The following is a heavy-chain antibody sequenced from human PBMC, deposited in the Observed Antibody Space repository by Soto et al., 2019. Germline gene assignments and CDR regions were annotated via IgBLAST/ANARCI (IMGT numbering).Heavy chain of an antibody. CDR2: FDPEDGET. CDR3: EYSSSEYYYYYMDV. J-gene: IGHJ6*03. CDR1: GYTLTELS. V-gene: IGHV1-24*01. D-gene: IGHD6-6*01. Sequence: ASVKVSCKVSGYTLTELSMHWVRQAPGRGLEWMGGFDPEDGETIYAQKFQGRVTMTEDTSTDTAYMELSSLRSEDTAVYYCEYSSSEYYYYYMDVWGQGTTVPGSS.